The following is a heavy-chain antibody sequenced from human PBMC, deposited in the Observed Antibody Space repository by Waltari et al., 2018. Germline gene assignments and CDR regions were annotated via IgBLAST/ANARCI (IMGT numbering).Heavy chain of an antibody. Sequence: EVHLVESGGGLVQPGGSLRLSCVASGFTFSYYWMSWVRQAPGEGREGTGKIQEDGGTKNYGGSWNGRFNICREHAKNSLYLEMNSLRAEGTAGCYRATNGGVAPGGNYWGQGSLVTVYS. CDR2: IQEDGGTK. V-gene: IGHV3-7*01. CDR1: GFTFSYYW. J-gene: IGHJ4*02. D-gene: IGHD3-16*01. CDR3: ATNGGVAPGGNY.